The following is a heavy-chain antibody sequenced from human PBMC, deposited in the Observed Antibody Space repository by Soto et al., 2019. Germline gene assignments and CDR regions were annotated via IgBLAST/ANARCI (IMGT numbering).Heavy chain of an antibody. J-gene: IGHJ5*02. Sequence: GRSLXLACGAAGFSFTGYAMYWVRQAPGKGLEWVSAISGSGGSTDYADSVKGRFTISRDNSKNTLYLQMNSLRAEDTAVYYCAKDPNVLVPAAISWLDPWGQGTLVTVSS. V-gene: IGHV3-23*01. D-gene: IGHD2-2*01. CDR3: AKDPNVLVPAAISWLDP. CDR1: GFSFTGYA. CDR2: ISGSGGST.